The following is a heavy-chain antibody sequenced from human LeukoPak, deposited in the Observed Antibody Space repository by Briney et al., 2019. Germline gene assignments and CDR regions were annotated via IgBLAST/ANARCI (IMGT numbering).Heavy chain of an antibody. CDR1: GGSISSSNW. J-gene: IGHJ4*02. V-gene: IGHV4-4*02. CDR2: IYHSGST. CDR3: ARSQDIVVVPAAMSFDY. D-gene: IGHD2-2*01. Sequence: PSGTLSLTCAVSGGSISSSNWWSWVRQPPGKGLEWIGEIYHSGSTNYNPSLKSRVTISVDKSKNQFSLKLSSVTAADTAVYYCARSQDIVVVPAAMSFDYWGQGTLVTVSS.